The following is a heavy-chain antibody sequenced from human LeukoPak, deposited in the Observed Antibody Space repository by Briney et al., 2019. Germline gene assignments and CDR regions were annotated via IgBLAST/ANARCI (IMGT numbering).Heavy chain of an antibody. J-gene: IGHJ6*03. Sequence: SETLSLTCTVSGGSINNYYWSWIRQPPRKGLEWIGYISYSGSPNYNPSLKSRVTLSVATSKNQFSLKLSSVTAADTAVYYCARVPTGPQGYYYYMDVWGKGTTVTVSS. V-gene: IGHV4-59*01. D-gene: IGHD4-17*01. CDR1: GGSINNYY. CDR3: ARVPTGPQGYYYYMDV. CDR2: ISYSGSP.